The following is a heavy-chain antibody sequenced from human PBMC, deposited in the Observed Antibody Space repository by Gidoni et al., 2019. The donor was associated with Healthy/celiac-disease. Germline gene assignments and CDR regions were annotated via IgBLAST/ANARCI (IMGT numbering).Heavy chain of an antibody. J-gene: IGHJ4*02. V-gene: IGHV3-7*03. CDR2: IKQDGSEK. CDR3: ARAQRPVWGDIYYFDY. Sequence: EVQLVESGGGLVQPGGPLRLSCEASGFPFSSYWMSWVRQAPGKGLEWVANIKQDGSEKYYVDSVKGRFTISRDNAKNSLYLQMNSLRAEDTAVYYCARAQRPVWGDIYYFDYWGQGTLVTVSS. D-gene: IGHD3-16*01. CDR1: GFPFSSYW.